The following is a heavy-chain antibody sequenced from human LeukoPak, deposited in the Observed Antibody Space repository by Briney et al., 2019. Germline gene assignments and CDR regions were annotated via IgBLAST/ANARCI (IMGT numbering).Heavy chain of an antibody. CDR2: IYYSGST. Sequence: SETLSLTCTVSGGSISSGGYYWSWIRQHPGKGLEWIGYIYYSGSTYYNPSLKSRVTISVDTSKNQFSLKLSSVTAADTAVYYCARGYSYGPRMDVWGKGTTVTVSS. J-gene: IGHJ6*04. V-gene: IGHV4-31*03. CDR3: ARGYSYGPRMDV. D-gene: IGHD5-18*01. CDR1: GGSISSGGYY.